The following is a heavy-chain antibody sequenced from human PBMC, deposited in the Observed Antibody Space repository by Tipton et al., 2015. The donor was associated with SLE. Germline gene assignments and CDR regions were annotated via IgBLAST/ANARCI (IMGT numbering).Heavy chain of an antibody. CDR2: IYYTGTT. J-gene: IGHJ6*02. CDR1: GGSIRTYY. CDR3: ARVPFDYSDSSGYYYGIDV. Sequence: LRLSCSVSGGSIRTYYWSWIRQPPGKGLEWVGYIYYTGTTNYSPSLKSRVTISIDTSKRQFSLNLSSVTAADTAVYYCARVPFDYSDSSGYYYGIDVWGQGTTVTVSS. D-gene: IGHD3-22*01. V-gene: IGHV4-59*08.